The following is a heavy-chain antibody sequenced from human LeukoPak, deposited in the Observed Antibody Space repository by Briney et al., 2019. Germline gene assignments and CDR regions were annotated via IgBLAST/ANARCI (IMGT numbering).Heavy chain of an antibody. CDR2: INPSGGSI. J-gene: IGHJ3*02. CDR3: ARGRNYYDSSRYYYEGDAFDI. D-gene: IGHD3-22*01. V-gene: IGHV1-46*01. CDR1: GYTFTGYY. Sequence: ASVKVSCKASGYTFTGYYMYWVRHAPGQGLEWMGIINPSGGSIRYAQKFQGRVTMTRDTSTSTVYMELSSLRSEDTAVYYCARGRNYYDSSRYYYEGDAFDIWGQGTMVTVSS.